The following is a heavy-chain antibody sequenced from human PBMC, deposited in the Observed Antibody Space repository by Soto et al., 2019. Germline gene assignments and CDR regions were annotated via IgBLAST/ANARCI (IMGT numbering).Heavy chain of an antibody. CDR3: ARDDGSYYGPCDY. CDR1: GFTFSFYT. V-gene: IGHV3-30-3*01. CDR2: IADDGTNK. J-gene: IGHJ4*02. Sequence: VQLVESGGGVVQPGRSLRLSSAASGFTFSFYTLHWVRQAPGKGLEGVAAIADDGTNKYYADSVKGRFTLSRDNPKNTLYLRMSGLRPEDTAVDYCARDDGSYYGPCDYWGQGTRVTVSS. D-gene: IGHD1-26*01.